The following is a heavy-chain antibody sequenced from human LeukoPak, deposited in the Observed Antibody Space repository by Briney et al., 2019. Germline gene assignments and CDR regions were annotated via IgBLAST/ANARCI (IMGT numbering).Heavy chain of an antibody. CDR2: IIPIFGTA. CDR1: GGTFSGYA. CDR3: ARGVGSLAPILEG. J-gene: IGHJ4*02. D-gene: IGHD1-26*01. Sequence: SVTVSCKASGGTFSGYAISWVRQAPGQGLEWMGGIIPIFGTANYAQKFQGRVTITADESTSTAYMELSSLRSEDTAVYYCARGVGSLAPILEGWGQGTLVTVSS. V-gene: IGHV1-69*13.